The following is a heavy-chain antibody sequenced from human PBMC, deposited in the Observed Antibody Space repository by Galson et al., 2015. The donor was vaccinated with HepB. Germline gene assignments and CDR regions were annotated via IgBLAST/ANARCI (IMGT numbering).Heavy chain of an antibody. CDR1: GLTFSSYA. Sequence: SLRLSCAASGLTFSSYAMSWVRQAPGKGLERVSSISGRGGNTYYTDSVKGRFTISRDNSKKMVYLQMNSLRAEDTALYYCGKDPVRASYRPYGMDVWGQGTTVTVSS. D-gene: IGHD5-18*01. J-gene: IGHJ6*02. CDR2: ISGRGGNT. V-gene: IGHV3-23*01. CDR3: GKDPVRASYRPYGMDV.